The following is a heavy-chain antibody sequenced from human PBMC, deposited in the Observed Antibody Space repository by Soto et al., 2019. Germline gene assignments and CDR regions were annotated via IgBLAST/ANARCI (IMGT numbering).Heavy chain of an antibody. CDR3: ATAEVDY. Sequence: GGSLILSGSASGFTFGNYWMHWVRQAPGKWLEWVSRMNSDGSSTNYADCVKGRFTVSRDNAKNTLYLQMNSLRADDTAVYYCATAEVDYWGPGTLVTVSS. J-gene: IGHJ4*02. CDR1: GFTFGNYW. V-gene: IGHV3-74*01. CDR2: MNSDGSST.